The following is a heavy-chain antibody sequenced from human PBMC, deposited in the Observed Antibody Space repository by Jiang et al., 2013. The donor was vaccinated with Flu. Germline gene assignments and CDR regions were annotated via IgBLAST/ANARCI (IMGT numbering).Heavy chain of an antibody. V-gene: IGHV6-1*01. CDR3: ARGNFGTTVSLFGS. J-gene: IGHJ4*02. D-gene: IGHD1-1*01. CDR1: GDSVSSNSAA. Sequence: QTLSLTCAISGDSVSSNSAAWNWIRQSPSRGLEWLGRTYCRSKCYNDYAVSVKSRISINPDTSKNQFSLQLNSVTPEDTAVYYCARGNFGTTVSLFGSWGQGTLVTVSS. CDR2: TYCRSKCYN.